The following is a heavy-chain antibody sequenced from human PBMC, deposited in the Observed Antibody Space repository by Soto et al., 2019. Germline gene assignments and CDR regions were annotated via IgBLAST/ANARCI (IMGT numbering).Heavy chain of an antibody. D-gene: IGHD1-1*01. Sequence: GESLKISCKGSGYSFTTYWIGWVRQMPGKGLEWMGIIYPGDSDTRYRPSFQGQVTISADKSINTAYLQWGSLKASDTAMYYCARRNNWNEGGDVDYWGQGTLVTVSS. CDR3: ARRNNWNEGGDVDY. J-gene: IGHJ4*02. CDR2: IYPGDSDT. CDR1: GYSFTTYW. V-gene: IGHV5-51*01.